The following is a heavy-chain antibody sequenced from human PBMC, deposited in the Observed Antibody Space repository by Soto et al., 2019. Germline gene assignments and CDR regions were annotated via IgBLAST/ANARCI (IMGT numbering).Heavy chain of an antibody. CDR1: VFTFSNAW. J-gene: IGHJ4*02. CDR2: IKSKTDGGTT. CDR3: TTDRIMITFGGVIVISESNFDY. D-gene: IGHD3-16*02. Sequence: VGSLRLSCASSVFTFSNAWMSWVRQSPGKGLEWVGRIKSKTDGGTTDYAAPVKGRFTISRDDSKNTLYLQMNSLKTEETAVYYCTTDRIMITFGGVIVISESNFDYWGQGTLVIVSS. V-gene: IGHV3-15*01.